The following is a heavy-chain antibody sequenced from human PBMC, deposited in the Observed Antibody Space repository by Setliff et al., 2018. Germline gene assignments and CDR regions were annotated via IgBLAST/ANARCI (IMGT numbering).Heavy chain of an antibody. Sequence: PGGSLRLSCAASGFTFSSYGMHWDRQAPGKGLEWVAVISYDGSNKYYADSVKGRFTISRDNSKNTLYLQMNSLRAEDTAVYYCAKDSPNWGFDYWGQGTLVTVSS. CDR2: ISYDGSNK. CDR3: AKDSPNWGFDY. V-gene: IGHV3-30*18. J-gene: IGHJ4*02. D-gene: IGHD7-27*01. CDR1: GFTFSSYG.